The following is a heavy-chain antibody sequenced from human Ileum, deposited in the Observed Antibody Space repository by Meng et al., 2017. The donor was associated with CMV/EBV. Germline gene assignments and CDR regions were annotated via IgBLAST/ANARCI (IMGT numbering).Heavy chain of an antibody. V-gene: IGHV1-3*01. CDR1: GYNFTNYA. J-gene: IGHJ4*02. D-gene: IGHD4-17*01. CDR2: INGGKGNT. Sequence: SCKASGYNFTNYAMHWVRQAPGQGLEWMGWINGGKGNTKYSQKFQGRVTFSRDTSATTAYMEVSSLTSEDTAVYYCARIEYGAHFDSWGQGTLVTVSS. CDR3: ARIEYGAHFDS.